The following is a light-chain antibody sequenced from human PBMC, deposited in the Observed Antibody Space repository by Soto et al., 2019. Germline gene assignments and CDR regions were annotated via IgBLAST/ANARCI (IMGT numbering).Light chain of an antibody. J-gene: IGLJ1*01. CDR1: SSGVGGYNY. V-gene: IGLV2-14*01. CDR3: SSYTSSSTI. CDR2: AVT. Sequence: QSVLTQPASVSGSPGQSITISCTGTSSGVGGYNYVSWYQQHPGKAPKLMIYAVTDRPSGVSSRFSGSKSGNTASLTISGLQAEDEADYYCSSYTSSSTIFGTGTKVTVL.